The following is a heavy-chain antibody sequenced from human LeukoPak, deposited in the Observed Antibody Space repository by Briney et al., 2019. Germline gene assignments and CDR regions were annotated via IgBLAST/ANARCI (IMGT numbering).Heavy chain of an antibody. J-gene: IGHJ4*02. Sequence: GGSLRLSCAASGFTFSSYAMSWGRQAPGEGLEWGSAISGSGGSTYYADSVKGRFTISRDNSKNTLYLQMNSLRAEDTAVYYCAKDGTMVRGAIGCYYFDYWGQGTLVTVSS. CDR1: GFTFSSYA. V-gene: IGHV3-23*01. CDR3: AKDGTMVRGAIGCYYFDY. CDR2: ISGSGGST. D-gene: IGHD3-10*01.